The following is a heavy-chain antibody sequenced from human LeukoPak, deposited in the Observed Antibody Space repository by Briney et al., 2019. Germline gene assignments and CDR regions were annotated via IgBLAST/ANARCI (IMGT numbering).Heavy chain of an antibody. J-gene: IGHJ4*02. CDR1: GFTFSSYW. V-gene: IGHV3-7*01. CDR2: IKQDGSEK. CDR3: AKVLDSTQYYFDY. D-gene: IGHD3-3*01. Sequence: GGSLRLSCAASGFTFSSYWMSWVRQAPGKGLEWVANIKQDGSEKYYVDSVKGRFTISRDNAKNSLYLQMNSLRAEDTAVYYCAKVLDSTQYYFDYWGQGTLVTVSS.